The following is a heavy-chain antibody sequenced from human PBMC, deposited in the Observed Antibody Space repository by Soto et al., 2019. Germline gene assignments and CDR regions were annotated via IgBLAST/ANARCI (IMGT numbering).Heavy chain of an antibody. J-gene: IGHJ6*02. Sequence: PSETLSLTCAVSGGSISSDTCSWSWIRQPPGKGLEWIGYIYHSGSTDYNPSLKRRASISVDKSRNQFSLKLSSVSAADTAVYFCARVPVTIGYCMDVWGQGTTVTVSS. D-gene: IGHD4-17*01. CDR2: IYHSGST. V-gene: IGHV4-30-2*01. CDR1: GGSISSDTCS. CDR3: ARVPVTIGYCMDV.